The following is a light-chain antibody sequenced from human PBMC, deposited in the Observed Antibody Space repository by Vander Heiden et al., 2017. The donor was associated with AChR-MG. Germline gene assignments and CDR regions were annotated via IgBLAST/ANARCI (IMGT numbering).Light chain of an antibody. CDR2: DVS. CDR1: SSDVGTYSD. V-gene: IGLV2-14*03. CDR3: SSYTPTSTLV. J-gene: IGLJ3*02. Sequence: QSALTQPASVSGSPGQSSTISCTGTSSDVGTYSDVSWYQQHPVKAPKLMIYDVSNRPSGVSKRFSGSKSGNAASLTISGLQAEDVADYFCSSYTPTSTLVFGGGTKLTVL.